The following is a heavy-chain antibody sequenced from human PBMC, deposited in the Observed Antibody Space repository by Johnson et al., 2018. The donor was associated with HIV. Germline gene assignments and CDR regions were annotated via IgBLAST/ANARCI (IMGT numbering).Heavy chain of an antibody. Sequence: QVQLVESGGGVVQPGGSLRLSCAASGFTFSSYGMHWVRQAPGKGLEWVAFIRYDGSNKYFADSVKGRFTIYRDNSKNTLYLQMKSLRAEDTAVYYCAKDLVVVTARGAFDIWGQGTMVTVSS. D-gene: IGHD2-21*02. CDR3: AKDLVVVTARGAFDI. CDR2: IRYDGSNK. J-gene: IGHJ3*02. V-gene: IGHV3-30*02. CDR1: GFTFSSYG.